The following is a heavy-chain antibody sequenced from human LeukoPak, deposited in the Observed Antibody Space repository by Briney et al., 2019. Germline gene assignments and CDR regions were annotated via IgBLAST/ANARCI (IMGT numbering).Heavy chain of an antibody. Sequence: PSETLSLTCTVSGGSISSYYWSWIRQPPGKGLEWIGYIYYSGSTNYNPSLKSRVTISVDTSKNQFSLKLSSVTAADTAVYYCARQDYYYYGMDVWGKGPRSPSPQ. CDR3: ARQDYYYYGMDV. CDR2: IYYSGST. V-gene: IGHV4-59*08. J-gene: IGHJ6*01. CDR1: GGSISSYY.